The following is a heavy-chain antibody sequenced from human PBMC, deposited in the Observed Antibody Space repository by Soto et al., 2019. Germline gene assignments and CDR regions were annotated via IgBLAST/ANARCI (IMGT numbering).Heavy chain of an antibody. CDR1: GYTFTNFG. CDR3: ARDLSGYGYFDQ. Sequence: QVHLVQSGAEVKKPGASVKVSCKASGYTFTNFGISWVRQAPGQGLEWMGWISTSIGNTNYAQNLQDRVTMTTDTSASKAYMELRSLRSDDTAVYYCARDLSGYGYFDQWGQGALVTVSS. J-gene: IGHJ4*02. CDR2: ISTSIGNT. V-gene: IGHV1-18*01. D-gene: IGHD5-12*01.